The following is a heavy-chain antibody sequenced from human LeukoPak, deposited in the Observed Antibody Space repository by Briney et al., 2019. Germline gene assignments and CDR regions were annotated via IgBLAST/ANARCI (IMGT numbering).Heavy chain of an antibody. V-gene: IGHV3-7*01. J-gene: IGHJ4*02. D-gene: IGHD4-17*01. CDR1: GFIFKKYW. CDR3: ARVKGNGDYGEFDY. Sequence: GGSLRLSCAASGFIFKKYWMNWVRQVPGKGLECLANIKEDGSETYYADSVKGRFTISRDNSKNTLYLQMNSLRAEDTAVYYCARVKGNGDYGEFDYWGQGTLVTVSS. CDR2: IKEDGSET.